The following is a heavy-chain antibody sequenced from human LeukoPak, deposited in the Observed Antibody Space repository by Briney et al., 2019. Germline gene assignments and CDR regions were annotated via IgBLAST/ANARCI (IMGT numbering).Heavy chain of an antibody. CDR2: IKQDGSEK. Sequence: GRSLRLSCAASGFTFSSYWMSWVRQAPGKGLEWVANIKQDGSEKYYVDSVKGRFTISRDNAKNSLYLQMNSLRAEETAVYYCARSCSSTSCYNAFDIWGQGTMVTVSS. CDR3: ARSCSSTSCYNAFDI. V-gene: IGHV3-7*01. D-gene: IGHD2-2*02. CDR1: GFTFSSYW. J-gene: IGHJ3*02.